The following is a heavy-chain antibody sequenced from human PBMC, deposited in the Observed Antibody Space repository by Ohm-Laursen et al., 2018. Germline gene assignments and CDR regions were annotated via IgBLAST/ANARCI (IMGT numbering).Heavy chain of an antibody. Sequence: GASVKVSCKASGFTFTSSAMQWVRQARGQRLEWIGWIAVGSGNTNYAQKFQERVTITRDMSTSTAYMELSSLRSEDTAVYYCAAVPTIPITMIVPWGQGTLVTVSS. J-gene: IGHJ5*02. CDR3: AAVPTIPITMIVP. D-gene: IGHD3-22*01. V-gene: IGHV1-58*02. CDR1: GFTFTSSA. CDR2: IAVGSGNT.